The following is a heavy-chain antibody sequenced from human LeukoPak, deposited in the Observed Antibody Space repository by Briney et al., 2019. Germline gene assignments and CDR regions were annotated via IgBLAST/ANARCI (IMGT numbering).Heavy chain of an antibody. J-gene: IGHJ4*02. CDR1: GYSFVLYG. Sequence: ASMKVSCKASGYSFVLYGISWVRQAPGQGPEWMRWISTYNGNTKYAQKFQGRVTMTTDTSTSTAYMELRSLRSDDTAVYYCARDEDYGISVNVDYWGQGTLVTVSS. CDR3: ARDEDYGISVNVDY. CDR2: ISTYNGNT. V-gene: IGHV1-18*01. D-gene: IGHD4-17*01.